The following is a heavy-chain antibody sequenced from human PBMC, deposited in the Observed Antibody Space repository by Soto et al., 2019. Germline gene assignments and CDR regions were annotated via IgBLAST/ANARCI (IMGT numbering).Heavy chain of an antibody. CDR3: VKDFCSRTNCYPAPPIYHYYGMDV. CDR2: INWDGTST. V-gene: IGHV3-43*01. J-gene: IGHJ6*02. D-gene: IGHD2-2*01. Sequence: GGSLRLSCAASGFSFDYYTMHWVRQAPGKGLEWVSLINWDGTSTYYTDSVKGRFTISRDNRENALYLEMNSLGPEDTALYSCVKDFCSRTNCYPAPPIYHYYGMDVWGQGTTVTVSS. CDR1: GFSFDYYT.